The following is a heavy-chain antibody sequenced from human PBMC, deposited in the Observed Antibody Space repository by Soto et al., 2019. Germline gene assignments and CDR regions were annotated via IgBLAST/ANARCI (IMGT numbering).Heavy chain of an antibody. CDR3: VRNEL. V-gene: IGHV3-7*01. CDR1: GYTFTSYW. CDR2: INPDESHK. J-gene: IGHJ4*02. D-gene: IGHD1-7*01. Sequence: PGGSLRLSCVASGYTFTSYWMAWVRQAPGKGLEWVANINPDESHKSYVDSVKGRFTISRDNAKNSLYLHMNSLTGDDTAMYYCVRNELWGQGTLVTVSS.